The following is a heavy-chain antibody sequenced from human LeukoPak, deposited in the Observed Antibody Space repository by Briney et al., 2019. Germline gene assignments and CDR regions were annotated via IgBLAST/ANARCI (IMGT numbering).Heavy chain of an antibody. CDR3: AKDIRVVVTSYFDY. Sequence: GGSLRLSCAASGFTFSSYAMSWVRQAPGKGLEWVSGISWNSGSIGYADSVKGRFTISRDNAKNSLYLQMNSLRAEDTALYYCAKDIRVVVTSYFDYWGQGTLVTVSS. D-gene: IGHD2-21*02. CDR2: ISWNSGSI. J-gene: IGHJ4*02. V-gene: IGHV3-9*01. CDR1: GFTFSSYA.